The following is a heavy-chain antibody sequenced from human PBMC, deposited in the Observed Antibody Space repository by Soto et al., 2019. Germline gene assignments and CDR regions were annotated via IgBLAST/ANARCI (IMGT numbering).Heavy chain of an antibody. CDR2: IYWDDDK. V-gene: IGHV2-5*02. J-gene: IGHJ4*02. D-gene: IGHD5-12*01. CDR1: GFSLSTSGVG. Sequence: SGPTLVKPTQTLTLTCTFSGFSLSTSGVGVGWIRQPPGKALEWLALIYWDDDKRYSPSLKSRLTITKETSKNQVVLTMTNMDPVDTATYYCAHGHSGYDYRLFDYWGQGTLVTVSS. CDR3: AHGHSGYDYRLFDY.